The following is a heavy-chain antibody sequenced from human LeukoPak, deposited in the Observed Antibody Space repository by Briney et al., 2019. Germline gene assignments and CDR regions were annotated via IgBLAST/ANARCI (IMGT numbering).Heavy chain of an antibody. CDR3: ARGGMPVAGPDACFDP. Sequence: ASVKVSCKASGGTFSSYAISWVRQAPGQGLEWMGRIIPILDISNYAQKFQGRVTITADKSTSTAYMELSRLTSDDTAVYYCARGGMPVAGPDACFDPWGQGTLVTVSS. D-gene: IGHD6-19*01. V-gene: IGHV1-69*04. J-gene: IGHJ5*02. CDR2: IIPILDIS. CDR1: GGTFSSYA.